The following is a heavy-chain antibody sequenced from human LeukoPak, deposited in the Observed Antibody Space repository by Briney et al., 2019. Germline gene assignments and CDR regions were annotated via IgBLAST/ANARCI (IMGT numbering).Heavy chain of an antibody. D-gene: IGHD3-3*01. V-gene: IGHV4-38-2*02. CDR2: IYHSGST. Sequence: SETLSLTCTVSGYSISSGYYWGWIRQPPGKGLEWIGSIYHSGSTYYNPSLKSRVTISVDTSKNQFSLKLSSVTAADTAVYYCARGGMGDFWSGDFQHWGQGTLVTVSS. CDR3: ARGGMGDFWSGDFQH. CDR1: GYSISSGYY. J-gene: IGHJ1*01.